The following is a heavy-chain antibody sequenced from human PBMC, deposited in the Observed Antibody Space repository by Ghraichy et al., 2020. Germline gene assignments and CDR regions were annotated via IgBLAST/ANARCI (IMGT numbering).Heavy chain of an antibody. CDR3: ARDLMAAASQRFDP. J-gene: IGHJ5*02. CDR2: IYYSGST. D-gene: IGHD6-13*01. Sequence: SQTLSLTCTVSGGSVSSGIYYWSWIRQPPGKGLEWIGYIYYSGSTNYNPSLKSRVTISVDTSKNQFSLKLSSVTAADTAVYYCARDLMAAASQRFDPWGQGTLVTVSP. V-gene: IGHV4-61*01. CDR1: GGSVSSGIYY.